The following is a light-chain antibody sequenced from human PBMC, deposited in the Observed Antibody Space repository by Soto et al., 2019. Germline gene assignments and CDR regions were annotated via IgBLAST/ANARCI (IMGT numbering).Light chain of an antibody. CDR1: LSDVGLHDY. CDR2: EVT. J-gene: IGLJ1*01. V-gene: IGLV2-14*01. Sequence: QSLPTHPPALSRSPGPSMANSCPGTLSDVGLHDYVSWYQQHPDKAPKLMIYEVTKRPSGVSNRFSGSKSGNTASLTISGLQPEDEADYYCSTHTSGSTRVFGSGTKVTVL. CDR3: STHTSGSTRV.